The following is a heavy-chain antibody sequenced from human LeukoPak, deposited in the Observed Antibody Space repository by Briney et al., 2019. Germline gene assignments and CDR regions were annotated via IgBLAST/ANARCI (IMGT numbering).Heavy chain of an antibody. Sequence: SETLSLTCTVSGGSISSGDYYWSWIRQPPGKGLEWIGYIYYSGSTYHNPSLKSRVTISVDTSKNQFSLKLSSVTAADTAVYYCARVGDRLYFDYWGQGTLVTVSS. CDR1: GGSISSGDYY. D-gene: IGHD3-16*01. J-gene: IGHJ4*02. CDR3: ARVGDRLYFDY. V-gene: IGHV4-30-4*01. CDR2: IYYSGST.